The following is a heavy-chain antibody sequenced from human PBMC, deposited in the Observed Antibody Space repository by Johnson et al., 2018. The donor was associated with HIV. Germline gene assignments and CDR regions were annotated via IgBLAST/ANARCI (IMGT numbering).Heavy chain of an antibody. CDR2: LKSKTDGGTT. CDR3: TTVRGAFDI. V-gene: IGHV3-15*01. CDR1: GFTFSDYY. J-gene: IGHJ3*02. D-gene: IGHD3-16*01. Sequence: VQLVESGGGLVKPGGSLRLSCVGSGFTFSDYYMSWVRQAPGKGLEWVGRLKSKTDGGTTDYAAPVKGRFTISRDDSKNTLYLQINSLKTDDTAVYYCTTVRGAFDIWGQGTMVTVSS.